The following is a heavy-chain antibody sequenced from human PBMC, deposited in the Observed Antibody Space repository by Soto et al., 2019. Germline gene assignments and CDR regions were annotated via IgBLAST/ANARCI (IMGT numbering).Heavy chain of an antibody. CDR1: GGSFSGYY. V-gene: IGHV4-34*01. CDR2: INHSGGT. CDR3: ARSVLSGYYPY. J-gene: IGHJ4*02. Sequence: SETLSLTCAVYGGSFSGYYWSWIRQPPGKGLEWIGEINHSGGTNYNPSLKSRVTISVDTSKNQFSLKLSSVTAADTAVYYCARSVLSGYYPYWGQGTLVTVSS. D-gene: IGHD3-22*01.